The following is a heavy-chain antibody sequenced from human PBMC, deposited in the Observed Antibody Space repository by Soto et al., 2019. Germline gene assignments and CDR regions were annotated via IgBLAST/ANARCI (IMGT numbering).Heavy chain of an antibody. CDR1: GGSISSSSYY. J-gene: IGHJ4*02. V-gene: IGHV4-39*01. CDR3: ATFSTGYSSGWFDY. Sequence: SETLSLTCTVSGGSISSSSYYWGWIRQPPGKGLEWIGSIYYSGSTYYNPSLKSRVTISVDTSKNQFSLKLSSVTAADTAVYYCATFSTGYSSGWFDYWGQGTLVTVSS. D-gene: IGHD6-19*01. CDR2: IYYSGST.